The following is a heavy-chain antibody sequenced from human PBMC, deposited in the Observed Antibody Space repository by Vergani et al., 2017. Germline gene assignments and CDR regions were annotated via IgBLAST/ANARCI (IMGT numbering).Heavy chain of an antibody. J-gene: IGHJ6*03. D-gene: IGHD2-2*01. CDR3: ARDDSYCSSTSCYSYDPYYYYYYMDV. CDR2: INAGNGNT. CDR1: GYTFTSYA. V-gene: IGHV1-3*01. Sequence: QVQLVQSGAEVKKPGASVTVSCKASGYTFTSYAMHWVRQAPGQRLEWMGWINAGNGNTKYSQKFQGRVTITRDTSASTAYMVLSSLRSEDTAVYYCARDDSYCSSTSCYSYDPYYYYYYMDVWGKGTTVTVSS.